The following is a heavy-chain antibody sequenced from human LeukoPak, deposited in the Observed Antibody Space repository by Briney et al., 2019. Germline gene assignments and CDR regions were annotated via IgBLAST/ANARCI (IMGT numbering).Heavy chain of an antibody. V-gene: IGHV3-33*01. CDR3: ARGPHYHHSTGHFSY. J-gene: IGHJ4*02. D-gene: IGHD3-22*01. Sequence: GGSLRLSCAASGFTFSTYGMDWVRQAPGKGVEWVAGIWYDGSNKYYADSVKGRFTISRDNSKNTLYLQMNSLRAEDTAVYYCARGPHYHHSTGHFSYWGQGTLVTVSS. CDR2: IWYDGSNK. CDR1: GFTFSTYG.